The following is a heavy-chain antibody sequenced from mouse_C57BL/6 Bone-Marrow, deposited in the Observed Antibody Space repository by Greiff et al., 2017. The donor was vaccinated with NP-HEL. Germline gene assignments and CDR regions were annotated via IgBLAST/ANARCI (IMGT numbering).Heavy chain of an antibody. J-gene: IGHJ3*01. Sequence: VQLQQSGAELVKPGASVKMSCKASGYTFTSYWITWVKQRPGQGLEWIGDIYPGSGSTNYNEKFKSKATLTVDTSSSTAYMQLSSLTSEDSAVYYCARGLYYDYDPFAYWGQGTLVTVSA. V-gene: IGHV1-55*01. CDR2: IYPGSGST. D-gene: IGHD2-4*01. CDR3: ARGLYYDYDPFAY. CDR1: GYTFTSYW.